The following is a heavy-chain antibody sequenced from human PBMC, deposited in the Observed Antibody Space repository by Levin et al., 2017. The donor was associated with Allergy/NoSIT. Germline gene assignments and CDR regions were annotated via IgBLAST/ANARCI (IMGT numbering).Heavy chain of an antibody. D-gene: IGHD6-19*01. V-gene: IGHV4-34*01. CDR3: ARGRYSSGWYLDY. CDR2: INHSGST. J-gene: IGHJ4*02. Sequence: SETLSLTCAVYGGSFSGYYWSWIRQPPGKGLEWIGEINHSGSTNYNPSLKSRVTISVDTSKNQFSLKLSSVTAADTAVYYCARGRYSSGWYLDYWGQGTLVTVSS. CDR1: GGSFSGYY.